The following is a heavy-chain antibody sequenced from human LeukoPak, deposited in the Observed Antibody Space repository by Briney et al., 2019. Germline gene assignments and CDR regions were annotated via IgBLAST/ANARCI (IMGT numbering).Heavy chain of an antibody. Sequence: ASVKASCKASGYTFTSYGISWVRQAPGQGLEWMGWISAYNGNTNYAQKLQGRVTMTTDTSTSTAYMELRSLRSDDTAVYYCARDPAISGSPLGYFDYWGQGTLVTVSS. D-gene: IGHD3-10*01. CDR2: ISAYNGNT. CDR1: GYTFTSYG. CDR3: ARDPAISGSPLGYFDY. J-gene: IGHJ4*02. V-gene: IGHV1-18*01.